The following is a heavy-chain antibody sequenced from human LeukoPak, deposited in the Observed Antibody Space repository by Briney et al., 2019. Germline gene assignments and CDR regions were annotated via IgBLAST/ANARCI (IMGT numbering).Heavy chain of an antibody. J-gene: IGHJ4*02. D-gene: IGHD3-10*01. CDR3: ARYGGSGTYFFDY. Sequence: SETLSLTCTVSGGSISLYHWSWIRQPPGKGLEWIGHIYYSGSANYNPSLKSRVTISLDRSKNQFSLKLTSVTAADTAVYYCARYGGSGTYFFDYWGQGTLVTVSS. CDR1: GGSISLYH. CDR2: IYYSGSA. V-gene: IGHV4-59*12.